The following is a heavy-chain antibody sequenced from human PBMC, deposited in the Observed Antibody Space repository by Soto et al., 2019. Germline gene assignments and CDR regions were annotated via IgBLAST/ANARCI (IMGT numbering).Heavy chain of an antibody. D-gene: IGHD3-10*02. V-gene: IGHV4-61*01. CDR1: GGSVSSGSYY. CDR3: ARESHYYVGDAFDI. Sequence: QVQLQESGPGLVKPSETLSLTCTVSGGSVSSGSYYWSWIRQPPGKGLEWIGYIYYSGSTNYNPSLKSRVTISVDTSKNQFPLKLSSVTAADTAVYYCARESHYYVGDAFDIWGQGTMVTVSS. J-gene: IGHJ3*02. CDR2: IYYSGST.